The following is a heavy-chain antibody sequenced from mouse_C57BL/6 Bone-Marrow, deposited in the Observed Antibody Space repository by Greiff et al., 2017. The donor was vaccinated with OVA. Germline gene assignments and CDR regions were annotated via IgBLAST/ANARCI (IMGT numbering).Heavy chain of an antibody. J-gene: IGHJ3*01. CDR3: ARLGYDYDVTWFAY. CDR2: ISSGSSTI. V-gene: IGHV5-17*01. D-gene: IGHD2-4*01. Sequence: EVQRVESGGGLVKPGGSLKLSCAASGFTFSDYGMHWVRQAPEKGLEWVAYISSGSSTIYYADTVKGRFTISRDNAKNTLFLQMTSLRSEDTAMYYCARLGYDYDVTWFAYWGQGTLVTVSA. CDR1: GFTFSDYG.